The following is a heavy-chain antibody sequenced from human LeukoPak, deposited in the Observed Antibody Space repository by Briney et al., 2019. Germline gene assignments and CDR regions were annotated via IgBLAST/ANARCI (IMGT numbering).Heavy chain of an antibody. V-gene: IGHV4-34*01. CDR1: GGSFSGYY. CDR3: ARVGYCSGGSWCYVDY. J-gene: IGHJ4*02. D-gene: IGHD2-15*01. Sequence: SETLSLTCAVYGGSFSGYYWSWIRQPPGRGLEWIGEINHSGSTNYNPSLKSRVTISVDTSKNQFSLKLSSVTAADTAVYYCARVGYCSGGSWCYVDYWGQGTLVTVSS. CDR2: INHSGST.